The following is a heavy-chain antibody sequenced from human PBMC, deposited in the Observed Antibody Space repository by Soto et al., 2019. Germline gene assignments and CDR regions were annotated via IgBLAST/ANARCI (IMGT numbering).Heavy chain of an antibody. CDR2: IYWDDDK. CDR3: AHRAVRPLVRGAEGAFDI. V-gene: IGHV2-5*02. D-gene: IGHD3-10*01. J-gene: IGHJ3*02. CDR1: GFSLSTSGVG. Sequence: QITLKESGPPLVKPTQTLTLTCTFSGFSLSTSGVGVGWIRQPPGKALEWLALIYWDDDKRYSPSLKSSLTITKDTSKNQVVLTMTNMDPVDTATYYCAHRAVRPLVRGAEGAFDIWGQGTMVTVSS.